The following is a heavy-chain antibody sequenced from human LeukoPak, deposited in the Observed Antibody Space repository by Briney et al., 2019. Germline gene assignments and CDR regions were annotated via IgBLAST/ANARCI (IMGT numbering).Heavy chain of an antibody. V-gene: IGHV3-66*01. D-gene: IGHD6-13*01. J-gene: IGHJ4*02. CDR1: GFTVSTNY. Sequence: GGSLRLSCAASGFTVSTNYMSWVRQAPGKGLEWVSVIYSGGTTYYADSVKGRFTISRDNSKNALYHQMNSLRAEDTAVYYFVRDRGGSRSDCWGQGTLVTVSS. CDR3: VRDRGGSRSDC. CDR2: IYSGGTT.